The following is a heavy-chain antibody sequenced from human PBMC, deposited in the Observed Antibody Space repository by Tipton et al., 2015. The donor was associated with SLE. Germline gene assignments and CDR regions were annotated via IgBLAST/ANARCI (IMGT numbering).Heavy chain of an antibody. CDR1: GGTFSSYA. CDR3: ALGYSSSWPPGEFDY. CDR2: IIPIFGTA. V-gene: IGHV1-69*06. J-gene: IGHJ4*02. Sequence: QLVQSGAEVKKPGSSVKVSCKASGGTFSSYAISWVRQAPGQGLEWMGGIIPIFGTADYAQKLQGRVTMTTDTSTSTAYMELRSLRSDDTAVYYCALGYSSSWPPGEFDYWGQGTLVTVSS. D-gene: IGHD6-13*01.